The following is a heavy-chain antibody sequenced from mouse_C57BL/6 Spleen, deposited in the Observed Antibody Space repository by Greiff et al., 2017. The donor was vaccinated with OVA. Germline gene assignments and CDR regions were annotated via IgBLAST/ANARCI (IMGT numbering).Heavy chain of an antibody. J-gene: IGHJ2*01. CDR1: GYTFTSYW. Sequence: VQLQQSGAELVKPGASVKMSCKASGYTFTSYWITWVKQRPGQGLEWIGDIYPGSGSTNYNEKFKSKATLTVDTSSSTAYMQLSSLTSEDSAVYYCARAPYGYDGGDYWGQGTTLTVSS. CDR3: ARAPYGYDGGDY. D-gene: IGHD2-2*01. CDR2: IYPGSGST. V-gene: IGHV1-55*01.